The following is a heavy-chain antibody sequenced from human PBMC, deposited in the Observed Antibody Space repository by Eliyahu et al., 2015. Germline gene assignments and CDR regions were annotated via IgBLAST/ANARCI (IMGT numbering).Heavy chain of an antibody. D-gene: IGHD6-19*01. CDR1: XXTFXXYY. Sequence: QVQLVQSGAEVKKPGASVKVSCKASXXTFXXYYMHWXRQAPGQGLEWMGWINPNSGGTNYAQKFQGWVTMTRDTSISTAYMELSRLRSDDTAVYYCARDPDRYSSGWSNAFDIWGQGTMVTVSS. J-gene: IGHJ3*02. CDR3: ARDPDRYSSGWSNAFDI. CDR2: INPNSGGT. V-gene: IGHV1-2*04.